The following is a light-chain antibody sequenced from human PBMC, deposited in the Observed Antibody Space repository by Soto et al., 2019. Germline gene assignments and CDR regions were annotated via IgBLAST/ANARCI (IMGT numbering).Light chain of an antibody. Sequence: DGQMTQSQTTVSASVGDRCTSTSRISQGISSWLAWYQQKPGKAPKLLIYDASSLESGVPSRFSGSGSGAEFTLTISSLQPDDFATYYCQQYNSYSYVTFGQGTKVDIK. CDR2: DAS. J-gene: IGKJ1*01. CDR3: QQYNSYSYVT. CDR1: QGISSW. V-gene: IGKV1-5*01.